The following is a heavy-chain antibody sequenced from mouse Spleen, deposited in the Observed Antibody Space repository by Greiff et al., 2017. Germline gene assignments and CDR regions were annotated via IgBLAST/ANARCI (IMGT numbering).Heavy chain of an antibody. CDR3: ARPITTVPYFDV. CDR2: INPNNGGT. V-gene: IGHV1-18*01. Sequence: VQLQQSGPELVKPGASVKIPCKASGYTFTDYNMDWVKQSHGKSLEWIGDINPNNGGTIYNQKFKGKATLTVDKSSSTAYMELRSLTSEDTAVYYCARPITTVPYFDVWGAGTTVTVSS. D-gene: IGHD1-1*01. J-gene: IGHJ1*01. CDR1: GYTFTDYN.